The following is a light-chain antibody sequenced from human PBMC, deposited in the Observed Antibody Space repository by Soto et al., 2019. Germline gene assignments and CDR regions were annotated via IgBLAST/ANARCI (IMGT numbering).Light chain of an antibody. J-gene: IGKJ2*01. CDR2: GAS. CDR1: QSVSSSY. V-gene: IGKV3-20*01. CDR3: QQYSSSPKYT. Sequence: IVLTQSPGTLSLSPGERATLSCRASQSVSSSYLAWYQQKPGQAPRLLIYGASSRATGIPDRFSGSGSGTDFTLTISRLEPEDFAVYYCQQYSSSPKYTFGQGTKLEIK.